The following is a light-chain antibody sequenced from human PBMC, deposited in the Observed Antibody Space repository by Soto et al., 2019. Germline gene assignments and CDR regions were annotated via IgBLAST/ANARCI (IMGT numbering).Light chain of an antibody. CDR1: QSVSSN. Sequence: EIVMTQSPATLSVSPGERATLSCRASQSVSSNLAWYQKKPGQAPRLLFYGASTRATGIPARFSGSVSGTEFTLTISSLQSEDFAVYYCQQYDNWWTFGQGTKVESK. V-gene: IGKV3-15*01. CDR3: QQYDNWWT. J-gene: IGKJ1*01. CDR2: GAS.